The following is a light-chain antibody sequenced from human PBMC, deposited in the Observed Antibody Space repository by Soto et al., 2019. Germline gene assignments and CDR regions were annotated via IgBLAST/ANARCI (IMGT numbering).Light chain of an antibody. Sequence: DIQMTQSPSSLSASVGDRVTITCQASHDISNYLNWYQQKPGQAPKLLIYDASNLETGVPSRFSGSGSGTDFTFTISSLQPEDFATYYCQQYDGLPLTFGGGTQVEIK. J-gene: IGKJ4*01. CDR2: DAS. CDR1: HDISNY. V-gene: IGKV1-33*01. CDR3: QQYDGLPLT.